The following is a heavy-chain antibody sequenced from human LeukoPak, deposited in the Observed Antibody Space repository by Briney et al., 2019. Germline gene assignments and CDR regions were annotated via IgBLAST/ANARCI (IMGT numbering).Heavy chain of an antibody. Sequence: ASVKVSCKASGGTFSSYAISWVRQAPGQGLEWMGGIIPIFGTANYAQKFQGRVTITTDESTSTAYMELSSLRSEDTAVYYCARDFSLPTWTSSETPDVAWGQGTLVTVSS. J-gene: IGHJ5*02. CDR1: GGTFSSYA. D-gene: IGHD2/OR15-2a*01. CDR2: IIPIFGTA. CDR3: ARDFSLPTWTSSETPDVA. V-gene: IGHV1-69*05.